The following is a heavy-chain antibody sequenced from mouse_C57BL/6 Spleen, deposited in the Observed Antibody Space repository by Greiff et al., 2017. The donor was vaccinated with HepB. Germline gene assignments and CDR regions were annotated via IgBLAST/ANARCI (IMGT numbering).Heavy chain of an antibody. CDR1: GYTFTSYW. J-gene: IGHJ1*03. CDR2: IYPGSGST. D-gene: IGHD2-4*01. Sequence: QVQLKQPGAELVKPGASVKMSCKASGYTFTSYWITWVKQRPGQGLEWIGDIYPGSGSTNYNEKFKSKATLTVDTSSSTAYMQLSSLTSEDSAVYYGRRGSDYNWYFDVWGTGTTVTVSS. V-gene: IGHV1-55*01. CDR3: RRGSDYNWYFDV.